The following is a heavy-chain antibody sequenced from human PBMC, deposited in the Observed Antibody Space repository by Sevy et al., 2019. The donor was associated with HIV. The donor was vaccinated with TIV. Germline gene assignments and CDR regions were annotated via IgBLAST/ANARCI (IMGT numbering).Heavy chain of an antibody. CDR2: IIPIFGTA. J-gene: IGHJ6*02. V-gene: IGHV1-69*13. Sequence: ASVKVSCKASGGTFSSYAISWVRQAPGQGLEWMGGIIPIFGTANYAQKFQGRVTITADESTSTAYMELSSLRSEDTAVYYGASIMITFGGVIDSYYYYGMDVWGQGTTVTVSS. D-gene: IGHD3-16*02. CDR3: ASIMITFGGVIDSYYYYGMDV. CDR1: GGTFSSYA.